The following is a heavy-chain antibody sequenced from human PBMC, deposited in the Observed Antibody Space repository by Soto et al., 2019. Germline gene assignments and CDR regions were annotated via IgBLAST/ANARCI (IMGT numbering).Heavy chain of an antibody. Sequence: QVQLQESGPGLVKPSETLSLTCTVSGGSVSSGSYYWSWIRQPPGKGLEWIGYIYYSGSTNYNPPRKSRVTISVDTSKIQFSLKLSSVTAADTAVYYCARSVQYISGWYAVYWFDPWGQGTLVTVSS. D-gene: IGHD6-19*01. CDR1: GGSVSSGSYY. J-gene: IGHJ5*02. V-gene: IGHV4-61*01. CDR2: IYYSGST. CDR3: ARSVQYISGWYAVYWFDP.